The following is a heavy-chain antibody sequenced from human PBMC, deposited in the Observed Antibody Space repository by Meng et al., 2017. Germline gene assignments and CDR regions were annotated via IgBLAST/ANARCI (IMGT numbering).Heavy chain of an antibody. CDR3: ARVKKAAAGAIDI. Sequence: SETLSLTCAISRASVSINSAAWNWIRQSPSRGLEWLGRTYYRYKWYNDYAVSVKSRITINPDTSRNQFSLQLNSVTPEDTAVYYCARVKKAAAGAIDIWGQGKKVNVSS. D-gene: IGHD6-13*01. CDR2: TYYRYKWYN. V-gene: IGHV6-1*01. CDR1: RASVSINSAA. J-gene: IGHJ3*02.